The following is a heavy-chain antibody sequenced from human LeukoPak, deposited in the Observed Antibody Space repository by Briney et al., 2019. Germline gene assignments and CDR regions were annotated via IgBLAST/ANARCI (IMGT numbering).Heavy chain of an antibody. V-gene: IGHV1-18*04. D-gene: IGHD5-18*01. CDR2: ISAYNGNT. Sequence: ASVKVSCKASGYTFTSYGISWVRQAPGQGLEWMGWISAYNGNTNYAQKLQGRVTMTIDTSTSTAYMELRSLRSDDTAVYYCARAYTAMVSFDYWGQGTLVTVSS. J-gene: IGHJ4*02. CDR1: GYTFTSYG. CDR3: ARAYTAMVSFDY.